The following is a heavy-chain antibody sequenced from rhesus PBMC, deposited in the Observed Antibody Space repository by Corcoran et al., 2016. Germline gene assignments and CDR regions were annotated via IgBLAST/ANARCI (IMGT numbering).Heavy chain of an antibody. V-gene: IGHV1-198*02. CDR3: ARGRADYGSNSYYLDY. Sequence: VQLVHSGAAVQTPGASVTVSCRASGFPFCSHAIRWLPLSPGQGLEWMGVIIPLGGVTHYAEKCQGRVTITADTSTSTAYMELSSLRSEDTAVYYCARGRADYGSNSYYLDYWGQGVLVTVSS. J-gene: IGHJ4*01. D-gene: IGHD4-29*01. CDR2: IIPLGGVT. CDR1: GFPFCSHA.